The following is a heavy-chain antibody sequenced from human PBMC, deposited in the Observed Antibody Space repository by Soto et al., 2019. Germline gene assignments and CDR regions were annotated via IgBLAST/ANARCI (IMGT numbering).Heavy chain of an antibody. D-gene: IGHD3-10*01. V-gene: IGHV3-53*01. CDR3: ARGYGAGSYFSDY. Sequence: EVQLVESGGGPMQPGGSLRLSCAASGFTVSSNFMTWVRQAPGKGLEWVSSSYSGGNSYYADSVKGRFTISRDDFKNTLYLQMNSLRAEDTAVYFCARGYGAGSYFSDYWGQGTLVTVSS. CDR2: SYSGGNS. J-gene: IGHJ4*02. CDR1: GFTVSSNF.